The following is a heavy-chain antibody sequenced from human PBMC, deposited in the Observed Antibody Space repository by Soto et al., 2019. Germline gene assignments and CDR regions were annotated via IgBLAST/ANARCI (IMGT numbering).Heavy chain of an antibody. CDR3: ARHYSSGSRNWFDP. Sequence: SETLSLTCTVSGGSISSSSYYWGWIRQPPGKGLEWIGSIYYSGSTYYNPSLRSRVTISVDTSKNQFSLKLSSVTAADTAVFYCARHYSSGSRNWFDPWVQGTMVTVSS. CDR1: GGSISSSSYY. D-gene: IGHD6-19*01. J-gene: IGHJ5*02. V-gene: IGHV4-39*01. CDR2: IYYSGST.